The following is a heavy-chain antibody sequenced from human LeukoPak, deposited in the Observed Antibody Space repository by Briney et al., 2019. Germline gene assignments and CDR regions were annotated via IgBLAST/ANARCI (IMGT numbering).Heavy chain of an antibody. Sequence: GRSLRLSCAASGFSFSDSPMHWVRQASGKGLEWVGRVRDRANSYATGYAASVEGRFTISRDDSEDTAYLQMNSLIIEDTAVYYCTRQRPQTGTFDYWGQGVLVTVSS. CDR2: VRDRANSYAT. CDR1: GFSFSDSP. V-gene: IGHV3-73*01. D-gene: IGHD3-9*01. J-gene: IGHJ4*02. CDR3: TRQRPQTGTFDY.